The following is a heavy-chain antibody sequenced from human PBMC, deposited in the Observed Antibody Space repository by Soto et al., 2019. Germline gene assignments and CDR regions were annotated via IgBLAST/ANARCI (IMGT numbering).Heavy chain of an antibody. V-gene: IGHV3-23*01. CDR2: ISGSGGST. Sequence: GGSLRLSCAASGFTFSSYAMSWVRQAPGKELEWVSAISGSGGSTYYADSVKGRFTISRDNSKNTLYLQMNSLRAEDTAVYYCAKIVSPNYDFWSGYHGALYYYYGMDVWGQGTTVTVSS. D-gene: IGHD3-3*01. CDR1: GFTFSSYA. J-gene: IGHJ6*02. CDR3: AKIVSPNYDFWSGYHGALYYYYGMDV.